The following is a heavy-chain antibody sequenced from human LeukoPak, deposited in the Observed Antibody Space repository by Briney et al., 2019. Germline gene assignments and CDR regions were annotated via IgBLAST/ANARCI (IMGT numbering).Heavy chain of an antibody. V-gene: IGHV3-30*18. CDR1: GFTFSSYG. Sequence: QPGGSLRLSCAASGFTFSSYGMHWVRQAPGKGLEWVAVISYDGSNKYYADSVKGRFTISGDNSKNTLYLQMNSLRAEDTAVYYCAKDLYDYVWGSYRRDAFDIWGQGTMVTVSS. CDR3: AKDLYDYVWGSYRRDAFDI. D-gene: IGHD3-16*02. J-gene: IGHJ3*02. CDR2: ISYDGSNK.